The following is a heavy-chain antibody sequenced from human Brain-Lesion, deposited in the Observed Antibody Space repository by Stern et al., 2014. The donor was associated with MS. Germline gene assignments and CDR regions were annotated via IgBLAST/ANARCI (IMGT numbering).Heavy chain of an antibody. D-gene: IGHD3-3*01. J-gene: IGHJ6*02. V-gene: IGHV1-2*02. Sequence: QVQLVESGAEVKKPGASVKVSCKTSGYIFTSYYIHWVRQAPGQGLEWMGWINPNTGGTKYAQKFQGRVTMSRDTSISTAYVELSSLTSDDTAVYYCARDQRGITIFGVVTDYYYLGMDVWGQGTTVTVSS. CDR1: GYIFTSYY. CDR3: ARDQRGITIFGVVTDYYYLGMDV. CDR2: INPNTGGT.